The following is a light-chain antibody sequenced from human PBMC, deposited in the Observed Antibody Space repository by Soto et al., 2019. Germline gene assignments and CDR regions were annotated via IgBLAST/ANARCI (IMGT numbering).Light chain of an antibody. J-gene: IGLJ1*01. CDR2: DVS. Sequence: QSALTQPRSVSGSPGQSVTISCTGTSSDVGGYNYVSWYRQHPGKAPRLMIYDVSTRPLGVPDRFSGSKSGNTASLTISGLQAEDEADYYCSSYTTSTSLGVFGTGTKLTVL. CDR3: SSYTTSTSLGV. V-gene: IGLV2-11*01. CDR1: SSDVGGYNY.